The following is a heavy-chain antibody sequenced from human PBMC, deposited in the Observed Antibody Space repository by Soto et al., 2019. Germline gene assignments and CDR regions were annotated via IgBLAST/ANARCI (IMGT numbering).Heavy chain of an antibody. CDR3: ARPKGSYSSGYYYFDY. J-gene: IGHJ4*02. D-gene: IGHD6-19*01. Sequence: GASVKVSCKTSGGTFSTYAIYWVRQAPGQGLERMGAIIPLFGTADYAQKFQGKVTITADESTSTAYMELSSLRSEDTAVYYCARPKGSYSSGYYYFDYWGEGTLVTVS. CDR1: GGTFSTYA. V-gene: IGHV1-69*13. CDR2: IIPLFGTA.